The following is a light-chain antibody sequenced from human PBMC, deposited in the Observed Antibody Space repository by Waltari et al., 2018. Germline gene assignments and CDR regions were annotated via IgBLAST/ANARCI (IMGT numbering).Light chain of an antibody. Sequence: SSELTQDPAVSVAMGQTVRITCQGDSLRSYYASWYQQRPGQAPILVIYDKNNRPSGVRDRFSCASSHNTGSLTSTGAQAEDEASYYCHSRDASGVAGSFGGGTKLTVL. CDR2: DKN. CDR3: HSRDASGVAGS. CDR1: SLRSYY. V-gene: IGLV3-19*01. J-gene: IGLJ2*01.